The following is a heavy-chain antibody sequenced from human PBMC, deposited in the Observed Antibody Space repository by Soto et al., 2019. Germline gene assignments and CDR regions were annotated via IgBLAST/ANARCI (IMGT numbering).Heavy chain of an antibody. J-gene: IGHJ6*02. D-gene: IGHD6-13*01. V-gene: IGHV3-23*01. CDR1: GVTFSTYA. CDR2: ISGSGSST. Sequence: LRLSCAASGVTFSTYAMNWVRQAPGKRLEWVSGISGSGSSTYYADSVKGRFTISRDNSKNTLSLQMDSLRAEDTAVYYCAKGQFSSRGLNYNNYVMDVWGQGTTVTVSS. CDR3: AKGQFSSRGLNYNNYVMDV.